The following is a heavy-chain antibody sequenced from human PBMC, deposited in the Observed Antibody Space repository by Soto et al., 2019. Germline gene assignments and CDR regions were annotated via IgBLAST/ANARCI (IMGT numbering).Heavy chain of an antibody. D-gene: IGHD3-22*01. Sequence: SQLKPVRWSFFGVSSSSGFGCWSMTSKHPGKGLEWIGYIYYSGSTYYNPSRKSRVTISVDTSKNQFSLKLSSVTAADTAVYYCARSSMIGVYYLAYLGQRTQVTVSS. CDR2: IYYSGST. CDR1: GVSSSSGFGC. V-gene: IGHV4-31*02. J-gene: IGHJ4*02. CDR3: ARSSMIGVYYLAY.